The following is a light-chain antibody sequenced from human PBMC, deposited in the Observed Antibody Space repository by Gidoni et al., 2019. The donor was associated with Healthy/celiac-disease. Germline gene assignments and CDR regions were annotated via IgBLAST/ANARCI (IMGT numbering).Light chain of an antibody. V-gene: IGKV3-11*01. CDR1: QSVSSY. CDR2: DA. CDR3: QQRSNWPPDT. J-gene: IGKJ2*01. Sequence: EIVLTQSPATLSLSPGERATLSCRASQSVSSYLAWYQQKPGQAPRLLIDDASGTDFTLTISSLEPEDFAVYYCQQRSNWPPDTFGQGTKLEIK.